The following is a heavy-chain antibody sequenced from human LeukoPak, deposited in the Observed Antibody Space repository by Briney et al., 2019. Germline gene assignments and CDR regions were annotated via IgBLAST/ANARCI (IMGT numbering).Heavy chain of an antibody. CDR2: INPNSGGT. J-gene: IGHJ3*02. V-gene: IGHV1-2*02. Sequence: ASVKVSCKASGYTFTSYGISWVRQAPGQGLEWMGWINPNSGGTNYAQKFQGRVTMTRDTSISTAYMELSRLRSDDTAVYYCARDRVRGETYYYDSSGYYRYAFDIWGQGTMVTISS. D-gene: IGHD3-22*01. CDR3: ARDRVRGETYYYDSSGYYRYAFDI. CDR1: GYTFTSYG.